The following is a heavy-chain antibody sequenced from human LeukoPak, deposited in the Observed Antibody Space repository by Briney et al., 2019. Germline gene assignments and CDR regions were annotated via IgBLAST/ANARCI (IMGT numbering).Heavy chain of an antibody. CDR1: GYTFSSFY. CDR2: INPSGGTT. Sequence: ASVKVSCKASGYTFSSFYMHWVRQAPGQGLEWMGVINPSGGTTTYAQKFQGRVTMTRDTSTSTVYMEVSSLRSEDTAVYYCARLPVRRGYSYGTRDYWGQGTLVTVSS. CDR3: ARLPVRRGYSYGTRDY. D-gene: IGHD5-18*01. V-gene: IGHV1-46*01. J-gene: IGHJ4*02.